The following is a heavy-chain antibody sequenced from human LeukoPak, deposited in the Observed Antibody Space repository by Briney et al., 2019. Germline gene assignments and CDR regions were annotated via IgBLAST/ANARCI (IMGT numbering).Heavy chain of an antibody. D-gene: IGHD2-2*01. CDR3: AKSMALGVIVVVPAASGMDV. CDR2: ISGSGGST. V-gene: IGHV3-23*01. Sequence: TGGSLRLSCAASGFTFSSYAMSWVRQAPGKGLEWVSAISGSGGSTYYADSVKGRFTISRDNSKNTLYLQMNSLRAEDTAVYYCAKSMALGVIVVVPAASGMDVWGQGTTVTVSS. J-gene: IGHJ6*02. CDR1: GFTFSSYA.